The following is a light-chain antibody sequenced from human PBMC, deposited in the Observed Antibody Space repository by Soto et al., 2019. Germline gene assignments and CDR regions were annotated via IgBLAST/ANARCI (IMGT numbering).Light chain of an antibody. V-gene: IGKV1-5*01. CDR3: QQYRT. Sequence: DIPMTQSPSTLSASVGDRDTITCRASQIISSWLAWYQQKPGKAPKLLIYDASNLETGVPSRFSGSGSGTEFTLTISSLQPEDFATDYCQQYRTFGQGTKVEIK. CDR2: DAS. J-gene: IGKJ1*01. CDR1: QIISSW.